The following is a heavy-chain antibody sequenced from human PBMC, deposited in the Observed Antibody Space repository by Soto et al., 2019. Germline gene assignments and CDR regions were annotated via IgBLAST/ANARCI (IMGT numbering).Heavy chain of an antibody. J-gene: IGHJ3*02. CDR1: GYTFTSYG. D-gene: IGHD3-10*01. Sequence: QVQLAQSGAEVKKPGASVKVSCKASGYTFTSYGISWVRQAPGQGLEWMGWISPYNGHTKYAQKVQDRVTMTTDRSTTTAYMELRSLRSDDTAVYDCTRDPDGDDAFDIWGQGTQVSVSP. CDR3: TRDPDGDDAFDI. CDR2: ISPYNGHT. V-gene: IGHV1-18*01.